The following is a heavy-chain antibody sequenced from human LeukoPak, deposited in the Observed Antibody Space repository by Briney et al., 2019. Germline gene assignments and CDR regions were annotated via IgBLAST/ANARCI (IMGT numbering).Heavy chain of an antibody. CDR1: GFTVSSTY. D-gene: IGHD1-26*01. Sequence: GGSLRLSCTASGFTVSSTYMSWVRQSPGKGLEWVSVIYTGSSTDYADSVRGRFTISRDNSKNTVYVQMNGLTAEDTAVYYCARGGTKSYNYYMDVWGKGTTVTVSS. CDR2: IYTGSST. J-gene: IGHJ6*03. CDR3: ARGGTKSYNYYMDV. V-gene: IGHV3-66*02.